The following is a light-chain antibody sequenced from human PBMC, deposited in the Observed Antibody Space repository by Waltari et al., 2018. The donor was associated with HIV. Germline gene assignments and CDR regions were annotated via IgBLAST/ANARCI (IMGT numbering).Light chain of an antibody. CDR2: GNT. Sequence: QSVLTQPPSVSGAPGQRVTISCTGTTSNIGAGYDVHWYQQLPGTAPNLLVCGNTNRASGVPERFSGSMSGTSASLAITGLQAGDEGDYYCQSYDNALSGSLFGGGTKVTVL. CDR3: QSYDNALSGSL. J-gene: IGLJ2*01. V-gene: IGLV1-40*01. CDR1: TSNIGAGYD.